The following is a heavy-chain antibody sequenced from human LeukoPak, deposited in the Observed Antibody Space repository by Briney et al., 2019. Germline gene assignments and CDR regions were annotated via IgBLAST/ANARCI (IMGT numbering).Heavy chain of an antibody. J-gene: IGHJ4*02. CDR1: ADSISSYY. CDR3: ARQGEGQLWFFDS. V-gene: IGHV4-59*08. D-gene: IGHD5-18*01. CDR2: IYYSGST. Sequence: SETLSLTCTVSADSISSYYWSWIRQPPGKGLEWIGYIYYSGSTYYNPSLKSRVTISVDTSKREFSLNLNSVTAADTAVYYCARQGEGQLWFFDSWGQGTLVTVSS.